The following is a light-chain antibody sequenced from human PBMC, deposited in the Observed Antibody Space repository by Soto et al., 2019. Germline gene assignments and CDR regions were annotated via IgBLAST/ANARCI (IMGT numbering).Light chain of an antibody. CDR3: QQRSNWPPGLT. J-gene: IGKJ4*01. Sequence: EIVLTQSPGTQSLSPGERATLSCRASQSVSSYLAWYQQKPGQAPRLLIYDASNRATGIPARFSGSGSGTDFTLTISSLEPEDFAVYYCQQRSNWPPGLTFGGGTKVEIK. CDR1: QSVSSY. CDR2: DAS. V-gene: IGKV3-11*01.